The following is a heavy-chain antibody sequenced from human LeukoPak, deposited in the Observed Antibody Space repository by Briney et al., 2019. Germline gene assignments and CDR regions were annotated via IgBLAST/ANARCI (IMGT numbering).Heavy chain of an antibody. V-gene: IGHV3-74*03. CDR3: ARSGYSSTYGVDY. D-gene: IGHD2-15*01. J-gene: IGHJ4*02. Sequence: QAGGSLRLSCAASGFTFSSYWMHWVRQAPGKGLVWVSRINSDGSSTKYADSVKGRFTIFRDNAKNTLYLQMSGLRAEDMAVYYCARSGYSSTYGVDYWGQGTLVTVSS. CDR2: INSDGSST. CDR1: GFTFSSYW.